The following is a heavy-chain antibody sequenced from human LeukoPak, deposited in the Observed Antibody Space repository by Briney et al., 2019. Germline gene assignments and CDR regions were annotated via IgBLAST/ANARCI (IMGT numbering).Heavy chain of an antibody. D-gene: IGHD3-10*01. CDR3: SKCITLVRGFTDFDY. V-gene: IGHV3-23*01. J-gene: IGHJ4*02. Sequence: GGSLRLSCAASGFTFSRFDMNWVRQAPGKGLEWVANIIDNGDRKYYADSVRGSFTISRDNSNNTPYLQMNSLRPEDTATYYCSKCITLVRGFTDFDYWGQGTLVTVSS. CDR1: GFTFSRFD. CDR2: IIDNGDRK.